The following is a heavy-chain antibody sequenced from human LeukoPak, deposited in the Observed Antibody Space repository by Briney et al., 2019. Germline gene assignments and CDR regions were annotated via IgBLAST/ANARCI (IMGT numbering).Heavy chain of an antibody. CDR3: ARHRGYSSGWFDP. V-gene: IGHV5-51*01. J-gene: IGHJ5*02. CDR1: GYSFTSYW. Sequence: GGSLKISCKGSGYSFTSYWIGWVRQMPGKGLEGMGIIYPGDSDTRYSPSFQGQVTISADKSISTAYLQWSSLKAPDTAMYYCARHRGYSSGWFDPWGQGTLVTVSS. CDR2: IYPGDSDT. D-gene: IGHD6-19*01.